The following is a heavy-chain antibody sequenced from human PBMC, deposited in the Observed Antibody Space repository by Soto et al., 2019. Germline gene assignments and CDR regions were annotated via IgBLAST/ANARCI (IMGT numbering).Heavy chain of an antibody. CDR2: LTWNSRTI. CDR1: GFTFSSYS. D-gene: IGHD3-3*01. Sequence: SGGSLRLSCAASGFTFSSYSMNWVRQAPGKGLEWVSGLTWNSRTIVYADSVKGRFTISRDNAKNSLYLQMNTLRAEDTALYYCAKDFFAIFGTGSPLWNAFDLWGKGTMVTV. CDR3: AKDFFAIFGTGSPLWNAFDL. J-gene: IGHJ3*01. V-gene: IGHV3-9*01.